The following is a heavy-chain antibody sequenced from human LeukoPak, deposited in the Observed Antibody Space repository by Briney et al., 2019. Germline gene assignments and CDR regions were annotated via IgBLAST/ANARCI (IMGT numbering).Heavy chain of an antibody. Sequence: GRSLRLSCAASGFTFSSYAMHWVRQAPGKGLEWVAVISYDGSNKYYADSVKGRFTISRDNSKNTLYLQMNSLRAEDTAVYYCAKDLNKYSSSWFDAFDIWGQGTMVTVSS. CDR2: ISYDGSNK. CDR3: AKDLNKYSSSWFDAFDI. V-gene: IGHV3-30*04. D-gene: IGHD6-13*01. J-gene: IGHJ3*02. CDR1: GFTFSSYA.